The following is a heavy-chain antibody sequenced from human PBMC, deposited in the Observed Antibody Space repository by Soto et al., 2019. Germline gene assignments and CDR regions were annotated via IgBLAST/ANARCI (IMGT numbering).Heavy chain of an antibody. D-gene: IGHD3-10*01. J-gene: IGHJ6*02. CDR1: GYTFTGYY. CDR2: INPNSGGT. V-gene: IGHV1-2*04. CDR3: AREGMVRGVIQYYYYGMDV. Sequence: GASVKVSCKASGYTFTGYYMHWVRQAPGQGLEWMGWINPNSGGTNYAQKFQGWVTMTRDTSISTAYMELSRLRSDDTAVYYCAREGMVRGVIQYYYYGMDVWGQGTTVTVSS.